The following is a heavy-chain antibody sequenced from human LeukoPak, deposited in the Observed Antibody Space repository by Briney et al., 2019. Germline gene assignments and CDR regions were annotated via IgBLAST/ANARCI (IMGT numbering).Heavy chain of an antibody. CDR3: ARGRYYYDSSGYYPNWFDP. CDR1: GGSISSGDYY. V-gene: IGHV4-30-4*01. J-gene: IGHJ5*02. Sequence: SQTLSLTCTVSGGSISSGDYYWSWIRQPPGKGLEWIGYIYYSGSTYYNPSLKSRVTISVYTSKNQFSLKLSYVTDADTAVYYCARGRYYYDSSGYYPNWFDPWGQGTLVTVSS. CDR2: IYYSGST. D-gene: IGHD3-22*01.